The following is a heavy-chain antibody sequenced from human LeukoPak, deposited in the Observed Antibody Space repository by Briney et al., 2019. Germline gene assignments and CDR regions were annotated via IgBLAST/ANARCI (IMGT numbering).Heavy chain of an antibody. Sequence: VASVKVSCKVSGYTLTELSMHWVRQAPGKGLEWMGGFDPEDGETIYAQKFQGRVTMTEDTSTDTAYMELSSLRSEDTAVYYCATDVEAAAPYYFDYWGQGTLVTVSS. J-gene: IGHJ4*02. CDR1: GYTLTELS. V-gene: IGHV1-24*01. CDR3: ATDVEAAAPYYFDY. D-gene: IGHD6-25*01. CDR2: FDPEDGET.